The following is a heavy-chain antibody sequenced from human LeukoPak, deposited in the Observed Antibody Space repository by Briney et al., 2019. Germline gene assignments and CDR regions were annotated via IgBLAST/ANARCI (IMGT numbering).Heavy chain of an antibody. J-gene: IGHJ5*02. CDR3: ARVSSSWSNRGPFDP. CDR1: AFTFSNYA. V-gene: IGHV3-23*01. CDR2: ISGSGGRK. D-gene: IGHD6-13*01. Sequence: GGSLRLSCAASAFTFSNYAMSWVRQAPGKGLEWVSAISGSGGRKYYADSVKGRFTIYRDNSKNTLYLQMNSLRAEDTAVYYCARVSSSWSNRGPFDPWGQGTLVTVSS.